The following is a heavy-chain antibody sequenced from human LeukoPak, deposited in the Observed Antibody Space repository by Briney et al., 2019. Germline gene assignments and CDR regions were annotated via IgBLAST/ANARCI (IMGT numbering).Heavy chain of an antibody. CDR3: TTGIRGD. J-gene: IGHJ4*02. Sequence: GGSLRLSCAASGFTFSSYSMNWVRQAPGKGLEWVGRIQSKTDGGKTDYAAPVKGRFTISRDDSKNTLYLQMNSLNTEDTAIYYCTTGIRGDWGQGTLVTVSS. V-gene: IGHV3-15*07. D-gene: IGHD3-3*02. CDR1: GFTFSSYS. CDR2: IQSKTDGGKT.